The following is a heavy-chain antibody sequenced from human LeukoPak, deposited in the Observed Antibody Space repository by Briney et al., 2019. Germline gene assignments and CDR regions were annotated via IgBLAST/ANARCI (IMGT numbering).Heavy chain of an antibody. J-gene: IGHJ4*02. Sequence: GGSLRLSCAASGFTFSSYAMHWVRQAPGKGLEWVAVISYDGSNKYYADSVKGRFTISRDNSKNTLYLQMNSLRDEDTAVYYCARVTTGKGGNADYWGQGTLVTVSS. CDR1: GFTFSSYA. D-gene: IGHD4-23*01. V-gene: IGHV3-30-3*01. CDR2: ISYDGSNK. CDR3: ARVTTGKGGNADY.